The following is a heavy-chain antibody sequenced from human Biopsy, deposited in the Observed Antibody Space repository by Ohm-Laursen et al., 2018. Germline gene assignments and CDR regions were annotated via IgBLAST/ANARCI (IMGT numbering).Heavy chain of an antibody. CDR3: ARHAPSYSGSYWRYFDL. J-gene: IGHJ2*01. V-gene: IGHV4-39*01. Sequence: PGTLSLTCTVSGGSVSSNVAYWAWIRQPPGKGLESIGSIFYSGITYYNPSLQSRVTMSVDTSKNQFSLNLTSVTAADTAVYYCARHAPSYSGSYWRYFDLWGRGTLVTVSS. CDR1: GGSVSSNVAY. D-gene: IGHD1-26*01. CDR2: IFYSGIT.